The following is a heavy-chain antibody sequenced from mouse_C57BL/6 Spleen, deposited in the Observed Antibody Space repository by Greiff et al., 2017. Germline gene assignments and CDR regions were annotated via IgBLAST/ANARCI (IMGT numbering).Heavy chain of an antibody. CDR2: ISYSGST. J-gene: IGHJ2*01. D-gene: IGHD1-1*01. Sequence: EVQRVESGPGMVKPSQSLSLTCTVTGYSITSGYDWHWIRHFPGNKLEWMGYISYSGSTNYNPSLKSRISITHDTSKNPFFLKLNSVTTEDTATYYCASAGYYGSSLDYWGQGTTLTVSS. V-gene: IGHV3-1*01. CDR1: GYSITSGYD. CDR3: ASAGYYGSSLDY.